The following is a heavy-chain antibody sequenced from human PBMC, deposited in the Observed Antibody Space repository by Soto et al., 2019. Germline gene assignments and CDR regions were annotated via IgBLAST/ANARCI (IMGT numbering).Heavy chain of an antibody. CDR1: GGSMSEYS. D-gene: IGHD3-10*01. CDR2: IYYLGST. CDR3: ARDGYDGSGSPYPAY. V-gene: IGHV4-59*01. Sequence: SETLSLTCSVSGGSMSEYSWSWIRQSPGKGLEWIGYIYYLGSTDYNPSLKSRVTISVDTSKRQFSLRLTSVTAADTAVYYCARDGYDGSGSPYPAYWGPGTQVTVSS. J-gene: IGHJ4*02.